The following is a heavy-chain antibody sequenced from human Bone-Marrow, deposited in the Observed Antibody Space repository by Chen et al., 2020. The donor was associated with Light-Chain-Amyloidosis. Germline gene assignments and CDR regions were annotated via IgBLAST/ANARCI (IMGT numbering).Heavy chain of an antibody. Sequence: QVQLVQSGAEVKKPGASVKVSCKASGYTFTGYYMHWVRQAPGQGLEWMGWINPNSGGTNYAQKFQGRVTMTRDTSISTAYMELSRLRSDDTAVYYCARDPYDILTGPPVAPFDYWGQGTLVTVSS. D-gene: IGHD3-9*01. CDR1: GYTFTGYY. V-gene: IGHV1-2*02. CDR2: INPNSGGT. J-gene: IGHJ4*02. CDR3: ARDPYDILTGPPVAPFDY.